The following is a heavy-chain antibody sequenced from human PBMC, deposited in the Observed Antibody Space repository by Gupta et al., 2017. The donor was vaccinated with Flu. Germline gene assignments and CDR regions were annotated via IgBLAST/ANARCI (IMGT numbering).Heavy chain of an antibody. V-gene: IGHV1-8*01. CDR1: GYMFRSYD. J-gene: IGHJ3*02. CDR2: MNPDNGHT. Sequence: QVQLVQSGAEVKKPGASVKVSCKASGYMFRSYDINWVRQATGQGLEWMGWMNPDNGHTGYAQKFQGRITLTGDSSTNTAYMELNSLTSEDTALYYCARGGDLDIWGQGTMVIVSS. D-gene: IGHD3-10*01. CDR3: ARGGDLDI.